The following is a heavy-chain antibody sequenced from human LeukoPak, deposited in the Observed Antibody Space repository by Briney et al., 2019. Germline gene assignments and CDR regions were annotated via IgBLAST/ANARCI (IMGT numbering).Heavy chain of an antibody. V-gene: IGHV4-34*01. CDR1: GGSFSGYY. D-gene: IGHD4-17*01. CDR2: INHSGST. Sequence: SETLSLTCAVYGGSFSGYYWSWIRQPPGKGLEWIGEINHSGSTNYNPSLKSRVTISVDTSKNQFSLKLSSVTAADTAVYYCARLDDYGDYEDPGHDAFDIWGQGTMVTVSS. CDR3: ARLDDYGDYEDPGHDAFDI. J-gene: IGHJ3*02.